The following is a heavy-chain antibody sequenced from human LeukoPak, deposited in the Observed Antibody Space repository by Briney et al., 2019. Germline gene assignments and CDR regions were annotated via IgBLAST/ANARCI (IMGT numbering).Heavy chain of an antibody. CDR3: ARDQMATTPRIISYYAMDV. V-gene: IGHV3-11*01. J-gene: IGHJ6*02. Sequence: GGSLRLSCAASGFTFSDHYMSWIRQAPGKGLEWVSYISSGGDTTFYADSVKGRFTISRDNAKNSLYLQMNSLRAEDTAVYYCARDQMATTPRIISYYAMDVWGQGTTVTVSS. CDR2: ISSGGDTT. CDR1: GFTFSDHY. D-gene: IGHD5-24*01.